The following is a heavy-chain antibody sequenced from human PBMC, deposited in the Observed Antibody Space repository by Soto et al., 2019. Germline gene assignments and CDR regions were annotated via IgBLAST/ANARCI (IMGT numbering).Heavy chain of an antibody. J-gene: IGHJ5*02. CDR1: GYTFTSYA. V-gene: IGHV1-3*01. CDR3: ARDAATMTAVENNWLDP. D-gene: IGHD3-22*01. Sequence: ASVKVSCKASGYTFTSYAMHWVRQAPGQRLEWLGWINAGNGNTKYSQKFQGRVTITRDTSASTAYMELSSLRSEDTAVYYCARDAATMTAVENNWLDPWGQGTQVTVSS. CDR2: INAGNGNT.